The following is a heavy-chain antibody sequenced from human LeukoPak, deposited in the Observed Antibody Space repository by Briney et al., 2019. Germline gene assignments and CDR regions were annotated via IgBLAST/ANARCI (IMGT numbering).Heavy chain of an antibody. CDR2: INSDGSYA. CDR3: ARDYYGSVDY. J-gene: IGHJ4*02. D-gene: IGHD3-10*01. V-gene: IGHV3-74*01. CDR1: GFTFGSYD. Sequence: GGSLRLSCAASGFTFGSYDMSWVRQAPGKGLVWVSRINSDGSYATYADSVKGRFTISRDNAKNTLYLQMNGLRAEDTAVYYCARDYYGSVDYWGQGTLVTVSS.